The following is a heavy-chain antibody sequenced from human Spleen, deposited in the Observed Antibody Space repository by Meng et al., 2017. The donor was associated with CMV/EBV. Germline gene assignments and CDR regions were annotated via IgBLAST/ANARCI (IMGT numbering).Heavy chain of an antibody. D-gene: IGHD6-6*01. Sequence: SETLSLTCAVYGGSFSGYYWSWIRQPPGKGLEWIGEINHSGSTNYNPSLKSRVTISVDTSKNQFSLKLSSVTAADTAVYYCARDSRYSSSSPPYFDYWGQGTLVTVSS. CDR3: ARDSRYSSSSPPYFDY. CDR2: INHSGST. CDR1: GGSFSGYY. V-gene: IGHV4-34*01. J-gene: IGHJ4*02.